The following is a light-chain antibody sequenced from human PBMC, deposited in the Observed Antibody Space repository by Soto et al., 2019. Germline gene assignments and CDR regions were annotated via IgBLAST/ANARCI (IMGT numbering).Light chain of an antibody. CDR2: DVS. V-gene: IGLV2-14*01. Sequence: HSVLNQAAYGYRSPRQSIPITCNGTSSDVGGYNYVSWYQQHPGKAPKLMIYDVSNRPSGVSNRFSGSKSGNTASLTISGLQAEDEADYYCSSYTSSSTLNYVFGTGTKVTVL. J-gene: IGLJ1*01. CDR1: SSDVGGYNY. CDR3: SSYTSSSTLNYV.